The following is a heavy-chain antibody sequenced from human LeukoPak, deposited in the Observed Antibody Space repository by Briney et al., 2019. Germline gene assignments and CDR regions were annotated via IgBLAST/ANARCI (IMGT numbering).Heavy chain of an antibody. D-gene: IGHD1-26*01. CDR2: ISSSSSYI. J-gene: IGHJ4*02. Sequence: GGSLRLSCAASGFTFSSYSMNWVRQAPGKGLEWVSSISSSSSYIYYADSVKGRFTISRDNAKNSLYLQMNSLRAEDTAVYYCARGNSGSYYGPFDYWGQGTLVTVSS. CDR3: ARGNSGSYYGPFDY. V-gene: IGHV3-21*01. CDR1: GFTFSSYS.